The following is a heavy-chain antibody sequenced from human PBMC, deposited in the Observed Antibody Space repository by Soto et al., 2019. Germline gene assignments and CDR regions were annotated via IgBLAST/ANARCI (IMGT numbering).Heavy chain of an antibody. CDR2: IYYSGST. V-gene: IGHV4-59*01. J-gene: IGHJ4*02. CDR3: ARVDVVAARFFDY. Sequence: SETLSLTCTVSGGSISSYYWSWIRQPPGKGLEWIGYIYYSGSTNYNPSLKSRVTISVDTSKNQFSLKLSSVTAADTAVYYCARVDVVAARFFDYWGQGTLVTVYS. CDR1: GGSISSYY. D-gene: IGHD2-15*01.